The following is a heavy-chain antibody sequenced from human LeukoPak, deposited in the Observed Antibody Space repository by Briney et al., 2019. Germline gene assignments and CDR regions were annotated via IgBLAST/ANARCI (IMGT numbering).Heavy chain of an antibody. D-gene: IGHD2-2*02. CDR2: ISSSSSYI. V-gene: IGHV3-21*01. J-gene: IGHJ3*02. CDR1: GFTFSSYS. Sequence: GGSLRLSCAASGFTFSSYSMNWVRQAPGKGLEWVSSISSSSSYIYHADSVKGRFTISRDNAKNSLYLQMNSLRAEDTAVYYCARDRYCSSTSCYRPFHAFEIWGQGTMVTVSS. CDR3: ARDRYCSSTSCYRPFHAFEI.